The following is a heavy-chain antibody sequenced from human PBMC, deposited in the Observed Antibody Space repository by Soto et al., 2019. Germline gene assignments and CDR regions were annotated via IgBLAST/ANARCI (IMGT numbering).Heavy chain of an antibody. D-gene: IGHD3-22*01. CDR1: GGSISSGGYY. CDR3: ARDPDYYDSSGYYPRQAFDI. CDR2: IYYSGST. V-gene: IGHV4-31*03. Sequence: SETLSLTCTVSGGSISSGGYYWSWIRQHPGKGLEWIGYIYYSGSTYYNPSLKSRVTISVDTSKNQFSLKLSSVTAADTAVYYCARDPDYYDSSGYYPRQAFDIWGQGTMVTVSS. J-gene: IGHJ3*02.